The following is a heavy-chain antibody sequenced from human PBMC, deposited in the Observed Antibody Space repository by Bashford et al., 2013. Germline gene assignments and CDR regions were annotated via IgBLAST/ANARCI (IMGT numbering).Heavy chain of an antibody. CDR2: MNPNSGNT. D-gene: IGHD5-12*01. CDR1: GYTFTSYD. Sequence: SCKASGYTFTSYDINWVRQATGQGLEWMGWMNPNSGNTGYAQKFQGRVTMTRNTSISTAYMELSSLRSDDTAVYYCARAYDSSSFHYYHMDVWGKGTTVTVSS. J-gene: IGHJ6*03. V-gene: IGHV1-8*01. CDR3: ARAYDSSSFHYYHMDV.